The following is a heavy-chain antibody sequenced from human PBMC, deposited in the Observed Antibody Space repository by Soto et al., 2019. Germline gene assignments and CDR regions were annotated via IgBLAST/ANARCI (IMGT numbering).Heavy chain of an antibody. V-gene: IGHV4-31*03. CDR2: LYYSGST. CDR1: GGSISSGGYY. J-gene: IGHJ6*02. CDR3: AREPHYYYYYGMDV. Sequence: QVQLQESGPGLVKPSQTLSLTCTVSGGSISSGGYYWSWIRQHPGKGLEWIGYLYYSGSTYYNPSLKSRVTISVDTSKNQFSLKLSSVTAADTAVYYCAREPHYYYYYGMDVWGQGTTVTVSS.